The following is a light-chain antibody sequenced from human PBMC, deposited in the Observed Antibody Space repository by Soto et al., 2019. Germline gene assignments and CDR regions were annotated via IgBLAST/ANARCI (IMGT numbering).Light chain of an antibody. CDR1: QTLSSW. CDR3: QQYNSYSLT. V-gene: IGKV1-5*01. J-gene: IGKJ4*01. Sequence: DIQMTQSPSTLSASVGDRVTITCRASQTLSSWLAWYQQKPGKAPKLLIYDVSTLESGVPSRFSGSGSGTEFPLTISSLQPDDFATYSCQQYNSYSLTFGGGTKVDIK. CDR2: DVS.